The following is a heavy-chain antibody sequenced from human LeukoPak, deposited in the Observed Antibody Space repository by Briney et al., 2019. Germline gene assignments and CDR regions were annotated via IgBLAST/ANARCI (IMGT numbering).Heavy chain of an antibody. CDR1: GGSISSSSYY. J-gene: IGHJ6*03. V-gene: IGHV4-39*01. CDR3: ARHPRGVNIAVAVYYYMDV. D-gene: IGHD6-19*01. CDR2: IYYSGST. Sequence: SETLSLTCTVSGGSISSSSYYWGWIRQPPGKGLEWIGSIYYSGSTYYNPSLKSRVTISVDTSKHQFSLKLSSVTAADTAMYYCARHPRGVNIAVAVYYYMDVWGKGTTVTISS.